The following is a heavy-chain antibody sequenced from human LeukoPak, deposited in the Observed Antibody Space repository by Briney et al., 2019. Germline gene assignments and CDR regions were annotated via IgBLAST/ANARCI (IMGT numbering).Heavy chain of an antibody. D-gene: IGHD3-22*01. Sequence: PSETLSLTCTVSGGSISTYYWSWIRQPPGKGLEWIGYIYYNGSTNYNPSLKSRVTISVDTSKNQFSLRLSSVTAADTAVYYCAASYYYYSSGPRPYYFDFWGQGTLVTVSS. V-gene: IGHV4-59*08. J-gene: IGHJ4*02. CDR1: GGSISTYY. CDR2: IYYNGST. CDR3: AASYYYYSSGPRPYYFDF.